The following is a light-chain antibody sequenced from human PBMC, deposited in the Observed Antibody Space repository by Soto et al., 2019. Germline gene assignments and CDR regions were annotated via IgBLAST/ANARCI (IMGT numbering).Light chain of an antibody. J-gene: IGKJ1*01. CDR3: QQYNTYSPWT. CDR2: DAS. Sequence: IQMTQSPSTLSASVGDRVTITCRASRSISSWLAWYQQKPGKAPKLLIYDASSLESGVPSRFSGSGSGTEFTLTISSLQPDDFATYNCQQYNTYSPWTFGQVTKVDIK. CDR1: RSISSW. V-gene: IGKV1-5*01.